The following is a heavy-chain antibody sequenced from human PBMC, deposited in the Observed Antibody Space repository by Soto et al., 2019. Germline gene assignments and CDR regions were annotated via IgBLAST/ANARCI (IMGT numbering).Heavy chain of an antibody. CDR3: ATYSSSWLITYYYYGMDV. J-gene: IGHJ6*02. V-gene: IGHV1-58*01. CDR2: IVVGSGNT. Sequence: GASVKVSCKASGFTFTSSAVQWVRQDRGQRLEWIGRIVVGSGNTNYAQKFQERVTITRDMSTSTAYMELSSLRSEDTAVYYCATYSSSWLITYYYYGMDVWGQGTTVTVSS. CDR1: GFTFTSSA. D-gene: IGHD6-13*01.